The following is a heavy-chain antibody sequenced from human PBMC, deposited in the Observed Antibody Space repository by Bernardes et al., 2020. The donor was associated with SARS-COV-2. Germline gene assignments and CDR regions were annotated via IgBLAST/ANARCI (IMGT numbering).Heavy chain of an antibody. V-gene: IGHV3-7*01. CDR3: ARIDDGTGRDY. CDR2: IKGDGSQG. D-gene: IGHD3-9*01. J-gene: IGHJ4*02. Sequence: GGSLRLSCAASGFTFSSYWMSWVRQAPGKGLEWVAIIKGDGSQGSSVDSVRGRFAISRDNSNNSLYLQMDSLRAEDTAVYYCARIDDGTGRDYWGQGTLVT. CDR1: GFTFSSYW.